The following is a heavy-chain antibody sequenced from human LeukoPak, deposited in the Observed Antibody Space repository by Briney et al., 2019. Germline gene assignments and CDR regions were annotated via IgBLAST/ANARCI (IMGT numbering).Heavy chain of an antibody. CDR3: AREGGTTGWLTTDF. D-gene: IGHD1-1*01. CDR2: IAYDGNEK. CDR1: GFTFSDYG. Sequence: VRSLRLSCAASGFTFSDYGLHWLRQAPGKGLGWVGMIAYDGNEKHYGDSVQGRFSLSRDNSKDALYLQMNSLTAEDTAVYYCAREGGTTGWLTTDFWGQGTRVTVSS. V-gene: IGHV3-30*03. J-gene: IGHJ4*02.